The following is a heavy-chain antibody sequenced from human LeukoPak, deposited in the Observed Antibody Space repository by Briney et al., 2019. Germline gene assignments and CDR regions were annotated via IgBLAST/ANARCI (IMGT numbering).Heavy chain of an antibody. CDR2: VSSDGSST. V-gene: IGHV3-74*01. D-gene: IGHD4-17*01. CDR1: GFTFSSHW. CDR3: ARASTTVPNLLDN. J-gene: IGHJ4*02. Sequence: GGSLRLSCVASGFTFSSHWMHWVRRAPGKGLVWVSRVSSDGSSTRYADSVQGRFTISRDNAKNTLYLQMSSLRAEDTAVYFCARASTTVPNLLDNWGQGTLVTVSS.